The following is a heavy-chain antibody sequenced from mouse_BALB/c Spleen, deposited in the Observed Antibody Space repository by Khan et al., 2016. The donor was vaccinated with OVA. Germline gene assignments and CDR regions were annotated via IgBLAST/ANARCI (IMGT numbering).Heavy chain of an antibody. CDR2: ISSSDST. Sequence: EVQLQESGPSLVKPSQTLSLTCSVTGDSITSGYWNWIRKFPGNKLEYMGYISSSDSTFYNPSLKSRISITRDTSKNQYYLQLNSVTTEDTATYYCARWNYRYDGYLDYWGQGTTLTASS. D-gene: IGHD2-14*01. J-gene: IGHJ2*01. CDR1: GDSITSGY. V-gene: IGHV3-8*02. CDR3: ARWNYRYDGYLDY.